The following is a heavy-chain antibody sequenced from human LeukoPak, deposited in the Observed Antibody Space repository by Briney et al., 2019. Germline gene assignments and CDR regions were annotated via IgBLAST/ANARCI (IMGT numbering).Heavy chain of an antibody. CDR3: ARTSGYPVYYSDY. J-gene: IGHJ4*02. CDR2: IYYSGST. CDR1: AGSISSGDYY. V-gene: IGHV4-30-4*01. Sequence: PSQTLSLTCTVSAGSISSGDYYWSWIRQPPGKGLEWIGYIYYSGSTYYNPSLKSRVTISVDTSKNQFSLKLSSVTAADTAVYYCARTSGYPVYYSDYWGQGTLVTVSS. D-gene: IGHD3-22*01.